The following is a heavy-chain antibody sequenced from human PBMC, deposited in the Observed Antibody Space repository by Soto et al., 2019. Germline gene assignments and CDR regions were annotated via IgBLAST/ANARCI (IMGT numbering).Heavy chain of an antibody. Sequence: GGSLRLSCAASGFTVSSNYMSWVRQAPGKGLEWVSVIYSGGSTYYADSLKGRFTISRDNSKNTLYLQMNSLRAEDTSLYYCARVYSSILYGLWGQGTMVTVSS. D-gene: IGHD6-13*01. CDR3: ARVYSSILYGL. J-gene: IGHJ3*01. CDR1: GFTVSSNY. V-gene: IGHV3-66*02. CDR2: IYSGGST.